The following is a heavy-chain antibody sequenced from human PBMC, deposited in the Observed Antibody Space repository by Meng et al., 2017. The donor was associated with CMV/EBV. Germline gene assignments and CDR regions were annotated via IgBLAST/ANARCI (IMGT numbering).Heavy chain of an antibody. D-gene: IGHD3-22*01. V-gene: IGHV4-39*07. Sequence: SETLSLTCTVSGGSISSSSYYWGWIRQPPGKGLEWIGSIYYSGSTYYNPSLKSRVTISVDTSKNQFSLKLSSVTAADTAVYYCARDSRGYGLGYWGQGTLVTVSS. CDR3: ARDSRGYGLGY. J-gene: IGHJ4*02. CDR1: GGSISSSSYY. CDR2: IYYSGST.